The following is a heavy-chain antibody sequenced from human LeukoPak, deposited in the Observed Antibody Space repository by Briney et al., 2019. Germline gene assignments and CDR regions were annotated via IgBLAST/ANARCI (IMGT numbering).Heavy chain of an antibody. D-gene: IGHD5-18*01. Sequence: SVKVSGKASGGTFSSYTISWVRQAPGQGLEWMGGIIPLFGTPDYAQKFQGRVTITADKSTSTAYMELSSLRSEDTAVYYCAREGKGNSYGYFDYWGQGTLVTVSS. CDR2: IIPLFGTP. V-gene: IGHV1-69*06. J-gene: IGHJ4*02. CDR3: AREGKGNSYGYFDY. CDR1: GGTFSSYT.